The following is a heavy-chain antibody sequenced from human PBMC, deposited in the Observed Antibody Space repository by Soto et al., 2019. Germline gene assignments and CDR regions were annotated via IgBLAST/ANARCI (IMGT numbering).Heavy chain of an antibody. Sequence: QVQLVQSGAEVKKPGSSVKVSCKASGGNFGSQSISISWVRQAPGQGLEWMGRIIPVLGVANYAQKFQGRATSTAHNSTSTVHVQMRSVRSEDTVTYYCAIDGYVAAPVTVDTNYYYGMDVWGQGTTVTVFS. CDR3: AIDGYVAAPVTVDTNYYYGMDV. J-gene: IGHJ6*02. CDR2: IIPVLGVA. V-gene: IGHV1-69*08. CDR1: GGNFGSQS. D-gene: IGHD3-10*02.